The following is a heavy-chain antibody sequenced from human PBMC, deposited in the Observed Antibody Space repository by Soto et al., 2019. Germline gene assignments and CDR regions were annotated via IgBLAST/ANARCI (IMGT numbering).Heavy chain of an antibody. CDR1: GFTFSSYA. J-gene: IGHJ4*02. Sequence: EVQLLESGGGLVQPGGSLRLSCAASGFTFSSYAMSWVRQAPGKGLEWVSAISGSGGSTYYADSVKCRFTISRDNSRNTLYLQMNSLRAEDTAVYYCAKAGDIVVVVSATFPVPCDYWGQGTLVTVSS. V-gene: IGHV3-23*01. CDR2: ISGSGGST. CDR3: AKAGDIVVVVSATFPVPCDY. D-gene: IGHD2-15*01.